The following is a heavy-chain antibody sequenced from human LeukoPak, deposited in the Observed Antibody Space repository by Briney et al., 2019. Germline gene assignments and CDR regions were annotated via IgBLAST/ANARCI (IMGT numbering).Heavy chain of an antibody. Sequence: ASVKVSCKASGYTFTGYYMHWVRQAPGQGLEWMGRINPNSGGTNYAQKFQGRVTMTRDTSISTAYMELSRLRSDDTAVYYCARAPYDFWSGYYSLFDYWGQGTLVTVSS. V-gene: IGHV1-2*06. CDR3: ARAPYDFWSGYYSLFDY. CDR2: INPNSGGT. CDR1: GYTFTGYY. J-gene: IGHJ4*02. D-gene: IGHD3-3*01.